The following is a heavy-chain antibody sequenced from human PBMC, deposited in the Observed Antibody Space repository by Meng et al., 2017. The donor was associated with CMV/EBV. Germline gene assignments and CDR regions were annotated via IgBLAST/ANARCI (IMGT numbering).Heavy chain of an antibody. J-gene: IGHJ4*02. V-gene: IGHV4-4*07. D-gene: IGHD3-22*01. CDR1: GGSLSSYY. Sequence: QVRRQESRPGLVKPSDTLSLPCTVSGGSLSSYYWSWLRQPAGKGLEWIGRIYTSGSTNYNPSLKSRVTMSVDTSKNQFSLKLSSVTAADTAVYYCARGGLYYYDSSGHFDYWGQGTLVTVSS. CDR3: ARGGLYYYDSSGHFDY. CDR2: IYTSGST.